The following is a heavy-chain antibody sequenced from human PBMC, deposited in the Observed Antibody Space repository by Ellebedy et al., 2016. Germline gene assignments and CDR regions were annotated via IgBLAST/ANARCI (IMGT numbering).Heavy chain of an antibody. Sequence: GESLKISXGASGFSFSDYAMSWVRQAPGKGLEWISAITATGGSTYYSASVKGRFTISRDNSKNTLYLQMSSLRAEDTAIYYCARDGGFCNGGACYASWGQGTLVTVSS. CDR3: ARDGGFCNGGACYAS. V-gene: IGHV3-23*01. J-gene: IGHJ5*02. CDR1: GFSFSDYA. D-gene: IGHD2-8*02. CDR2: ITATGGST.